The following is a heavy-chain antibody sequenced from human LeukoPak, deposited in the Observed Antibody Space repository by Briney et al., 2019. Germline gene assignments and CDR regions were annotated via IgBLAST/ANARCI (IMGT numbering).Heavy chain of an antibody. CDR3: ARGHTAVTRHFDF. J-gene: IGHJ4*02. V-gene: IGHV1-8*02. Sequence: ASVKVSCKASGYTFTGYYMHWVRQAPGQGLEWMGWMNPNSGNTGCAQKFQGRVTMTRNTSISTAYMELSSLRSEDTAVYYCARGHTAVTRHFDFWGQGTLVTVSS. CDR2: MNPNSGNT. D-gene: IGHD4-17*01. CDR1: GYTFTGYY.